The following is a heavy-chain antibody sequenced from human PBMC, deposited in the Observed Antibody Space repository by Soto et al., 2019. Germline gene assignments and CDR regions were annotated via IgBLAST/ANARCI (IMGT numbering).Heavy chain of an antibody. V-gene: IGHV3-7*01. CDR1: GFTSIAYW. D-gene: IGHD2-2*01. J-gene: IGHJ4*02. CDR3: ARGRGCSTGCHNFDY. CDR2: IKQDGSEK. Sequence: EVQLVESGGGLVQPGGPLRLPGAASGFTSIAYWMSWARPAPGKGLEWVANIKQDGSEKYYVDSVKALFTTSRYNAKNSLYLQMNSLRAEDTAVYYCARGRGCSTGCHNFDYWGQGTLVTVSS.